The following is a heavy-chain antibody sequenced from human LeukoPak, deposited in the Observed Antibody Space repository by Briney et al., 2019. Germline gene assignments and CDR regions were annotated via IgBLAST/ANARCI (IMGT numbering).Heavy chain of an antibody. V-gene: IGHV1-18*01. Sequence: ASVKVSCKSSGYTFTSYGISWVRQAPGQGLEWMGWISAYNGNTNYAQKLQGRVTMTTDTSTSTAYMELRSLRSDDTAVYYCAYTGIAVAGSEGDYYYYMDVWGKGTTVTVSS. CDR2: ISAYNGNT. CDR3: AYTGIAVAGSEGDYYYYMDV. J-gene: IGHJ6*03. CDR1: GYTFTSYG. D-gene: IGHD6-19*01.